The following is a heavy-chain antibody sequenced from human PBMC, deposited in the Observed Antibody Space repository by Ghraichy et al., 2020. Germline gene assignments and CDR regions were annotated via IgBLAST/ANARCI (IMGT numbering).Heavy chain of an antibody. D-gene: IGHD1-26*01. CDR2: IKHDGSEK. CDR1: GFTFGSYW. J-gene: IGHJ3*02. V-gene: IGHV3-7*01. Sequence: GGSLRLSCAASGFTFGSYWMTWVRQAPGKGLECVANIKHDGSEKYYVDSVKGRFTISRDNAKNSLYLQMNSLRAEDTAVYYCARDLWVGATGIWGQGTMVTVPS. CDR3: ARDLWVGATGI.